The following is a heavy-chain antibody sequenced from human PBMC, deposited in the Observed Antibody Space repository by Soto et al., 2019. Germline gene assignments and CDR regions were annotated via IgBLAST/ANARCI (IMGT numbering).Heavy chain of an antibody. Sequence: QVQLQESGPGLVKPSETLSLTCSVSGGSVSNASFYWTWIRQAPGTGLEYIGYIFYTGVTNYNPPLSSRVTISLDTSKNHFSLKLNSMPAADTAVYYCVRVLDSSWYADLWGRGTLVTVSS. V-gene: IGHV4-61*03. D-gene: IGHD3-22*01. J-gene: IGHJ2*01. CDR3: VRVLDSSWYADL. CDR1: GGSVSNASFY. CDR2: IFYTGVT.